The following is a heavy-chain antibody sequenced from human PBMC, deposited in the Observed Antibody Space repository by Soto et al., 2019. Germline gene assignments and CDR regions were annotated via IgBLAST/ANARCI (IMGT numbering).Heavy chain of an antibody. CDR2: LYYSGNT. J-gene: IGHJ6*02. CDR1: VSSVTSADDY. D-gene: IGHD2-21*02. V-gene: IGHV4-30-4*01. CDR3: ARDLWGYCGTDCYPLDV. Sequence: PSLTRTFAVSSVTSADDYCIWRRQPPGKGLEWIGFLYYSGNTYYNPSLKSRVTISLDTPKNQFSLRLSSVTAADTAVYYCARDLWGYCGTDCYPLDVWGQGTTVS.